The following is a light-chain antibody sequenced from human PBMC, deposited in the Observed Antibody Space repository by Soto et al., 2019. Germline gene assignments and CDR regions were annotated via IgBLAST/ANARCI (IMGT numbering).Light chain of an antibody. CDR2: ANS. V-gene: IGLV1-44*01. CDR1: SSNIGTNT. CDR3: AVWDDSLSGRWM. Sequence: VLAQPPSASGAPGQRVTISCSGSSSNIGTNTVNWYQQLPGTAPKLLIYANSQRPSGVPDRFSGSKSGTSASLAISGLQSEDEADYYCAVWDDSLSGRWMFGGGTKLTVL. J-gene: IGLJ3*02.